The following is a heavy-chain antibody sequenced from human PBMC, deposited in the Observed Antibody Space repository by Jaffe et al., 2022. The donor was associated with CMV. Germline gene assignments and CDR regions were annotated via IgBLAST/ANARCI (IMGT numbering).Heavy chain of an antibody. V-gene: IGHV3-23*04. Sequence: EVQLVESGGGLVQPGGSLRLSCAASGFTFSSYAMSWVRQAPGKGLEWVSAISGSGGSTYYADSVKGRFTISRDNSKNTLYLQMNSLRAEDTAVYYCAKSVAGSGSRRLFEFKTLIYFDYWGQGTLVTVSS. CDR1: GFTFSSYA. J-gene: IGHJ4*02. D-gene: IGHD1-26*01. CDR3: AKSVAGSGSRRLFEFKTLIYFDY. CDR2: ISGSGGST.